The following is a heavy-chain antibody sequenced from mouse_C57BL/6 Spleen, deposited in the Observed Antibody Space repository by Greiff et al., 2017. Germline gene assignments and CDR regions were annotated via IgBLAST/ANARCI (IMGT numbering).Heavy chain of an antibody. J-gene: IGHJ4*01. D-gene: IGHD1-1*01. CDR3: ANYGSSDAMDY. V-gene: IGHV1-50*01. CDR1: GYTFTSYW. Sequence: QVQLQQPGAELVKPGASVKLSCKASGYTFTSYWMQWVKQRPGQGLEWIGEIDPADSYTNYNQKFKGKATLTVDTSSSTAYMQLSSLTSEDSAVYYCANYGSSDAMDYWGQGTSVTVSS. CDR2: IDPADSYT.